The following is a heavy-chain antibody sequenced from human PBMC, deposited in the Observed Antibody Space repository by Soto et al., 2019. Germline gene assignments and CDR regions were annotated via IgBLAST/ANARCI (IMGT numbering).Heavy chain of an antibody. D-gene: IGHD1-26*01. CDR3: ARNTGATINWFDP. V-gene: IGHV1-8*01. CDR2: MSPNSGNT. Sequence: QVQLVQSGAEVKKPGASVKVSCKASGYTFTSYDINWVRQATGQGLEWMGWMSPNSGNTGYAQKFQGRVTMTRNTSRSTAYLELSSLRSEDTAVYYCARNTGATINWFDPWGQGTQVTVSS. CDR1: GYTFTSYD. J-gene: IGHJ5*02.